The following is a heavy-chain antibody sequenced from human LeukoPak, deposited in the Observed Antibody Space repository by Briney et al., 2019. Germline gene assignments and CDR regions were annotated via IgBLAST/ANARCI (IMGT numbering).Heavy chain of an antibody. J-gene: IGHJ6*02. CDR3: AKTDIWSGYGMDV. D-gene: IGHD3-3*01. CDR2: ISGGGGSA. V-gene: IGHV3-23*01. CDR1: GFTFSSYE. Sequence: PGGSLRLSCAASGFTFSSYEMNWVRQAPGKGLEWVSAISGGGGSAYYADSVKDRFTISRDNSKNTLYLQMNSLRAEDTAVYHCAKTDIWSGYGMDVWGQGTTVTVSS.